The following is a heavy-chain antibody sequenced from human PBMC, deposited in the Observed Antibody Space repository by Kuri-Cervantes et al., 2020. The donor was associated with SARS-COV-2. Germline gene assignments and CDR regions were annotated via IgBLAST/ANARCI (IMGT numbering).Heavy chain of an antibody. CDR3: AREVFFSDARRRDDYIWGSYRTPYMDV. V-gene: IGHV3-74*01. CDR2: INSDGSST. D-gene: IGHD3-16*02. Sequence: GGSLRLSCAASGFTFSSYGMHWVRQAPGKGLVWVSRINSDGSSTSYADSVKGRFTISRDNAKNSLYLQMNSLRAEDTAVYYCAREVFFSDARRRDDYIWGSYRTPYMDVWGKGTTVTVSS. J-gene: IGHJ6*03. CDR1: GFTFSSYG.